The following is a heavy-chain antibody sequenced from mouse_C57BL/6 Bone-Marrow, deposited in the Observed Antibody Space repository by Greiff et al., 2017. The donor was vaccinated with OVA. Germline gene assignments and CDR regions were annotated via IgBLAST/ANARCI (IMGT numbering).Heavy chain of an antibody. Sequence: EVKVVESGGGLVKPGGSLKLSCAASGFTFSSYTMSWVRQTPEKRLEWVATISGGGGKPYYPARVKGRFTISGNKAKNTLYLQMSSLGSEDTAFDYCARRPLYYFDYWGQGTTLTVSS. V-gene: IGHV5-9*01. J-gene: IGHJ2*01. CDR1: GFTFSSYT. CDR3: ARRPLYYFDY. CDR2: ISGGGGKP.